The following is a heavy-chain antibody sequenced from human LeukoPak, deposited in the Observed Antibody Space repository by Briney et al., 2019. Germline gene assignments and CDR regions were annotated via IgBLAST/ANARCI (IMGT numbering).Heavy chain of an antibody. J-gene: IGHJ4*02. CDR1: GFTFSSYD. CDR3: ARGEYYGSGSYYLFDY. V-gene: IGHV3-13*05. Sequence: GGSLRLSCAASGFTFSSYDMHWVRQATGKGLERVSAIGTAGDPYYPGSVKGRFTISRENAKNSLYLQMNSLRAGDTAVYYCARGEYYGSGSYYLFDYWGQGTLVTVSS. D-gene: IGHD3-10*01. CDR2: IGTAGDP.